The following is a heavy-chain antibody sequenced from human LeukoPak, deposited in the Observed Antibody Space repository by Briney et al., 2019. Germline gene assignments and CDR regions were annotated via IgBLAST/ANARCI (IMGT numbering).Heavy chain of an antibody. CDR3: ARDNYNSGWSVWFDP. J-gene: IGHJ5*02. Sequence: SETLSLTCSVSGGSTSSSHWSWIRQPAGKRLEWIGRIYPSGSTNYNPSLKSRVTMSIDTSKNQFSLKLSSVTAADTAVYYCARDNYNSGWSVWFDPWGQGTLVTVSS. D-gene: IGHD6-19*01. CDR2: IYPSGST. CDR1: GGSTSSSH. V-gene: IGHV4-4*07.